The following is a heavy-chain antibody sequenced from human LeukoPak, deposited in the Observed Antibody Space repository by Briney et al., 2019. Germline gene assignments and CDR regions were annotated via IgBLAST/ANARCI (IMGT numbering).Heavy chain of an antibody. CDR2: ISAYNGNT. V-gene: IGHV1-18*01. J-gene: IGHJ5*02. CDR1: GYTFTSYG. Sequence: ASVKVSCKASGYTFTSYGISWVRQAPGQGLEWMGWISAYNGNTNYAQKLQGRVTMTTDTSTSTAYVELRSLRSADTAVYYCARDRAGFNCSSTSCYLMSWFDPWGQGTLVTVSS. D-gene: IGHD2-2*01. CDR3: ARDRAGFNCSSTSCYLMSWFDP.